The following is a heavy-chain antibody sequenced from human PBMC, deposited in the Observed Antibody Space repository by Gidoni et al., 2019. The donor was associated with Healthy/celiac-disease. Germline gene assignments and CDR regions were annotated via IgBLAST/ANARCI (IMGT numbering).Heavy chain of an antibody. CDR2: IYPGDSDT. CDR1: GYSFTSYC. V-gene: IGHV5-51*01. CDR3: ARVGEAVAALFDY. Sequence: EVQLVQSGAEVKKPGESLKISCKASGYSFTSYCIGWVRQMPGKGLEWMGIIYPGDSDTRYRPSFQGQVTISADKSISTDYLQWSSLKASDTAMYYCARVGEAVAALFDYWGQGTLVTVSS. D-gene: IGHD2-15*01. J-gene: IGHJ4*02.